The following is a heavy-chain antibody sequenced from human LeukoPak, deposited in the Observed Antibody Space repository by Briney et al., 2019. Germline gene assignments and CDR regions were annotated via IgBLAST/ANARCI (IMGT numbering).Heavy chain of an antibody. CDR1: GFALSDSW. J-gene: IGHJ1*01. Sequence: GGSLRLSCVASGFALSDSWMHWVRHAPGKGLVWVSHISPDGTVTNYADFVKGRFIISRDNAKNTVFLQMNSLRAEDTSVYYCARDLGSSPDHWGQGTLVTVSS. CDR3: ARDLGSSPDH. D-gene: IGHD1-14*01. CDR2: ISPDGTVT. V-gene: IGHV3-74*01.